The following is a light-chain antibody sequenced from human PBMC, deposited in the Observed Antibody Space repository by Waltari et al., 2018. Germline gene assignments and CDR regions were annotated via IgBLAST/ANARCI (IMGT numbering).Light chain of an antibody. CDR1: QSLLHRNGYNY. V-gene: IGKV2-28*01. CDR3: VQTLQTPFT. J-gene: IGKJ5*01. Sequence: EIVTTQSPLSLPVTPGEPASISCTSSQSLLHRNGYNYVHWYLQKPGQSPQLLISLGSNRASGVPDRFRGSGSDTDFTLRIRGVEAEDLGIYYCVQTLQTPFTFGQGTRLEIK. CDR2: LGS.